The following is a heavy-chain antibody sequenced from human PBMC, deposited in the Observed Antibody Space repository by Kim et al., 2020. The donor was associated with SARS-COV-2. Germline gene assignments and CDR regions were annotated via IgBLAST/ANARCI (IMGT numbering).Heavy chain of an antibody. J-gene: IGHJ2*01. CDR2: IYYSGST. V-gene: IGHV4-59*01. CDR3: ARGHREWLQYTANWYFDL. Sequence: SETLSLTCTVSGGSISSYYWSWIRQPPGKGLEWIGYIYYSGSTNYNPSLKSRVTISVDTSTNQFSLKLSSVTAADTAVYYCARGHREWLQYTANWYFDLWGRGTLVTVSS. CDR1: GGSISSYY. D-gene: IGHD3-3*01.